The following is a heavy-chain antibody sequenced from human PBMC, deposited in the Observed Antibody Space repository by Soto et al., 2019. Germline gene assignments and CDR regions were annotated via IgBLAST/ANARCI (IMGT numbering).Heavy chain of an antibody. D-gene: IGHD6-13*01. V-gene: IGHV4-39*01. Sequence: ASEPLSLTCTVSGGSISSSSYYCGWIRQPPGKGLEWIGSIYYSGSTYYNPSLKSRVTISVDTSKNQFSLKLSSVTAADTAVYYCVRHWPYIAAAGNWFDPWGQGTLVTVSS. CDR2: IYYSGST. J-gene: IGHJ5*02. CDR1: GGSISSSSYY. CDR3: VRHWPYIAAAGNWFDP.